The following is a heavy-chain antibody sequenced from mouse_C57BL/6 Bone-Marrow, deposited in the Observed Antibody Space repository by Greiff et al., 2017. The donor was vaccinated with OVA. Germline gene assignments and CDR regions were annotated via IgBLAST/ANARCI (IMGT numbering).Heavy chain of an antibody. Sequence: VQVMESDAELVKPGASVKISCKVSGYTFTDHSIHWMKQRPEQGLEWIGYIYPRDGSTKYNEKFTGKATLTADKSSSTAYMQLNSLTSEDYAVYFCARRGDYHYFDYWGQGTTLTVSS. D-gene: IGHD2-4*01. CDR1: GYTFTDHS. CDR2: IYPRDGST. CDR3: ARRGDYHYFDY. J-gene: IGHJ2*01. V-gene: IGHV1-78*01.